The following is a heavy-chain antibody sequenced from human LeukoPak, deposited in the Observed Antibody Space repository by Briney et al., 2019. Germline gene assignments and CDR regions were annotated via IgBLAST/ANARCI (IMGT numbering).Heavy chain of an antibody. V-gene: IGHV1-2*02. Sequence: ASVKVSCKASGYTFTGYYMHWVRQAPGQGLEWMGWINPNSGGTNYAQKFQGRVTMTRDTSISTAYMELSSLRSDDTAVYYCARIFYGGTQVDDYWGQGTLVTVSS. CDR2: INPNSGGT. CDR1: GYTFTGYY. CDR3: ARIFYGGTQVDDY. D-gene: IGHD4-23*01. J-gene: IGHJ4*02.